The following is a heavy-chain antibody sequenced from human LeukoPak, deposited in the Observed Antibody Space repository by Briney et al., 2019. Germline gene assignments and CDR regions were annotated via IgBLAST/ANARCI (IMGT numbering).Heavy chain of an antibody. CDR1: GFTFDDYA. D-gene: IGHD1-26*01. J-gene: IGHJ4*02. CDR2: ISWNSGSI. V-gene: IGHV3-9*01. Sequence: GRSLRLSCAASGFTFDDYAMHWVRQGPGKGLEWVSGISWNSGSIAYADSVKGRFTISRDNAKKSLYLQMNSLRAEDTALYYCLKGKTWDWGQGTLVTVSS. CDR3: LKGKTWD.